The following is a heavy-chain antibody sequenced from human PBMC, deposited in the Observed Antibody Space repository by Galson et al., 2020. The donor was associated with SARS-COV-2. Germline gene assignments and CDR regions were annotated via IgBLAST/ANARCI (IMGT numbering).Heavy chain of an antibody. J-gene: IGHJ4*02. CDR3: ARAEYYYGSGTIDY. D-gene: IGHD3-10*01. CDR2: INPNSGGT. CDR1: GYTFTGYY. Sequence: GASVKVSCKASGYTFTGYYMHWVRQAPGQGLEWMGWINPNSGGTNYAQKFQGRVTMTRDTSISTAYMELSRLRSDDTAVYYCARAEYYYGSGTIDYWGQGTLVTVSS. V-gene: IGHV1-2*02.